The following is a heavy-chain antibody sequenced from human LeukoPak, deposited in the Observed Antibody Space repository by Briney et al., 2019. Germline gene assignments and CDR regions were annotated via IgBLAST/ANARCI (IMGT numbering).Heavy chain of an antibody. V-gene: IGHV3-21*01. J-gene: IGHJ5*02. D-gene: IGHD1-7*01. CDR3: ERDWGETGTSFDP. Sequence: GGSLRFSCAASGFTFSSYSMNWVRQAPGKRLEWVSSISSSSSYIYYADSVKGRFTISRDNAKNSLYLQMNSLRAEDTAVYYCERDWGETGTSFDPWGQGTLVTVSS. CDR2: ISSSSSYI. CDR1: GFTFSSYS.